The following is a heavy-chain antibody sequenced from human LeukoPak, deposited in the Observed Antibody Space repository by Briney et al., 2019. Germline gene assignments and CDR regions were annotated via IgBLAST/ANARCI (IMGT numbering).Heavy chain of an antibody. Sequence: ASVKVSCKASGYTFTGYYMHWVRQAPGQGLEWMGRINPNSGGTNYAQKFQGRVTMTRDTSISTTYMELSRLRSDDTAVYYCARDFYGSGSYSEDYWGQGTLVTVSS. CDR1: GYTFTGYY. V-gene: IGHV1-2*06. CDR3: ARDFYGSGSYSEDY. CDR2: INPNSGGT. J-gene: IGHJ4*02. D-gene: IGHD3-10*01.